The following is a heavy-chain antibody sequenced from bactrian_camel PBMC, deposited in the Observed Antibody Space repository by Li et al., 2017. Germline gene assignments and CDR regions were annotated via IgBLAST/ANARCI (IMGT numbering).Heavy chain of an antibody. Sequence: QVQLVESGGGSVEAGGSVRLSCTVSGYTSSTNVMGWFRQAPGKEREGVAAMYANGDHTVYAASVKGRFTISVSQDYAGDTIYLQMNSLKPEDTAMYYCAASPRPQSGSFCGVPYAYSGQGTQVTVS. CDR1: GYTSSTNV. V-gene: IGHV3S53*01. D-gene: IGHD3*01. CDR3: AASPRPQSGSFCGVPYAY. J-gene: IGHJ4*01. CDR2: MYANGDHT.